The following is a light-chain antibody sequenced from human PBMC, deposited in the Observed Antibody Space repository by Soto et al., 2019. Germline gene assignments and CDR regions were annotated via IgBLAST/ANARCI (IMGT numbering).Light chain of an antibody. Sequence: EIVLTQSPATLCLSPGERATLSCRASQSVSSYLAWYQQKPGQAPRLLIYDASNRATGIPARFSGSGSGTDFTLTISSLEPEDFAVYYCQQSGTFGQGTKVEIK. J-gene: IGKJ1*01. CDR2: DAS. V-gene: IGKV3-11*01. CDR3: QQSGT. CDR1: QSVSSY.